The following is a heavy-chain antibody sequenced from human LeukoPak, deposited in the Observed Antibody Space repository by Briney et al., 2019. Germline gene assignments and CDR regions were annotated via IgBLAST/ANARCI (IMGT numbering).Heavy chain of an antibody. D-gene: IGHD3-9*01. J-gene: IGHJ5*02. V-gene: IGHV3-74*03. CDR1: GFTSSSYA. Sequence: GGSLRLSCAASGFTSSSYALNWVRQAPGKGLVWVSRINTDGSITTYADSVKGRFTISRDNAKNTLYLQMNSLRDEDTAVYYCASLGTLVPWGQGTLVTVSS. CDR2: INTDGSIT. CDR3: ASLGTLVP.